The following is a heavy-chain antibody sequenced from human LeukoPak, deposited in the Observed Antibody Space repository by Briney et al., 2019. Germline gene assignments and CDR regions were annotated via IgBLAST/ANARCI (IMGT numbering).Heavy chain of an antibody. CDR2: FDPEDGET. CDR3: ARRGTVGATEFDY. Sequence: GSVKVSCKVSGYTLTELSMHWVRQAPGKGLEWMGGFDPEDGETIYAQKFQGRVTITTDESTSTAYMELSSLRSEDTAVYYCARRGTVGATEFDYWGQGTLVTVSS. CDR1: GYTLTELS. J-gene: IGHJ4*02. D-gene: IGHD1-26*01. V-gene: IGHV1-24*01.